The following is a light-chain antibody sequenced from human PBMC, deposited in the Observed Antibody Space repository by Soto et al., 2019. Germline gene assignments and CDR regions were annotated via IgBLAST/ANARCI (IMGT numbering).Light chain of an antibody. V-gene: IGKV3-20*01. J-gene: IGKJ5*01. CDR2: DAS. CDR3: QQYRSSPIT. Sequence: EIVLTQSTGTLSLSPGERGTLSCRASQSVSSGYLAWYQQKPGQAPRLLIYDASSRATGIPDRFSGSGSGTDFTLTISRLEPEDFAVYYCQQYRSSPITFGQGTRLE. CDR1: QSVSSGY.